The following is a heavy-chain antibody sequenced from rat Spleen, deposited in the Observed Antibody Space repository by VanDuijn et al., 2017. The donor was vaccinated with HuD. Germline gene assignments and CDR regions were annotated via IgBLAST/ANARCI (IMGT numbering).Heavy chain of an antibody. Sequence: QVQLKESGPGLVQPSQTLSLTCTVSGFSLSNYGVIWVRQPPGKGLEWIAAISTGGNTYYNSGLKSRLGISRDTSKSQVFLKMNSLQTEDTAMYYCARTPRDWGGSYFDFWGQGVMVTVSS. D-gene: IGHD5-1*01. J-gene: IGHJ2*01. CDR2: ISTGGNT. V-gene: IGHV2S8*01. CDR1: GFSLSNYG. CDR3: ARTPRDWGGSYFDF.